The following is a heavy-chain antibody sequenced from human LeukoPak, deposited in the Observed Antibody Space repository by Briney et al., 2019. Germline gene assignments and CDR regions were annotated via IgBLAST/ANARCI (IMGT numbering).Heavy chain of an antibody. CDR3: ARGGVGGGMDV. CDR2: INSDGNSI. Sequence: GGPLPLSCAASGFTFSSHWMHCVRHAPGEGLVWVSRINSDGNSIGYADSVKGRFTISRDNAKNTLLLQVNSLRAEDTAVYYCARGGVGGGMDVWGQGTTVTVSS. CDR1: GFTFSSHW. J-gene: IGHJ6*02. V-gene: IGHV3-74*01. D-gene: IGHD2-15*01.